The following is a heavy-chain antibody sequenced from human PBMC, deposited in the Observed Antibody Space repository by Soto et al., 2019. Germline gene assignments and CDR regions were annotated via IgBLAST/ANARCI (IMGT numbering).Heavy chain of an antibody. D-gene: IGHD3-10*01. CDR1: GFTFSNYG. V-gene: IGHV3-33*01. Sequence: GGSLRLSCAASGFTFSNYGMHWVRQAPGKGLEWVAVIWYDGSNKYYADSVKGRFTISRDHSKNTLYLQMTSLRVDDTAVYYCARDIGAVRGVLDYYYYGLDVWGQGTTVTVSS. CDR2: IWYDGSNK. CDR3: ARDIGAVRGVLDYYYYGLDV. J-gene: IGHJ6*02.